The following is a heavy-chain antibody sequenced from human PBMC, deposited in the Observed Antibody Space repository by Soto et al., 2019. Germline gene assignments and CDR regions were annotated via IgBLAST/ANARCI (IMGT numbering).Heavy chain of an antibody. D-gene: IGHD2-15*01. Sequence: QVPLVQSGAEVKKPGSSVKVSCKASGDAFSTFAITWVRQAPGQGLEWLGGIIPLFGSTKYAQKFQGGVTITADESSSTVYMNLSGLKSEDTAVYYCAREGYCSSGSCSFDGFDVWGQGTMVTVSS. CDR1: GDAFSTFA. CDR2: IIPLFGST. V-gene: IGHV1-69*01. J-gene: IGHJ3*01. CDR3: AREGYCSSGSCSFDGFDV.